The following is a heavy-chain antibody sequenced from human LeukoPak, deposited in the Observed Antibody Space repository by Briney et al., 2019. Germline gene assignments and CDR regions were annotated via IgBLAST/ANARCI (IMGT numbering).Heavy chain of an antibody. J-gene: IGHJ6*03. CDR1: GYTFTSYG. CDR3: ARDSGGNSACYYYYMDV. CDR2: ISAYNGNT. D-gene: IGHD4-23*01. V-gene: IGHV1-18*01. Sequence: VASVKVSCKASGYTFTSYGISWVRQAPGQGLEWMGWISAYNGNTNYAQKLQGRVTMTTDTSTSTAYMELRSLRSDDTAVYYCARDSGGNSACYYYYMDVWGKGTTVTVSS.